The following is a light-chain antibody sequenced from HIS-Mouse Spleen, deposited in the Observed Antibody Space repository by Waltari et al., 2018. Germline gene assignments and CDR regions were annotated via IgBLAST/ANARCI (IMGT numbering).Light chain of an antibody. V-gene: IGLV3-21*02. CDR2: DDS. CDR1: AFPRKR. Sequence: SYELTQPPSVSVSPGQTARITCTGNAFPRKRPYWNQQKSGQAPVLVVYDDSDRPSGIPERFSGSNSGNTATLTISRVEAGDEADYYCQVWDSSSDHVVFGGGTKLTVL. CDR3: QVWDSSSDHVV. J-gene: IGLJ2*01.